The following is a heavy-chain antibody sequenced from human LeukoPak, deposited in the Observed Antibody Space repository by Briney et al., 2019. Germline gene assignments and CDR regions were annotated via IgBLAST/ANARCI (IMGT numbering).Heavy chain of an antibody. CDR1: GYTFTSYD. CDR2: MNPNSGNT. D-gene: IGHD3-3*01. V-gene: IGHV1-8*03. Sequence: ASVKVSCKASGYTFTSYDINWVRQATGQGLEWMGWMNPNSGNTGYAQKFQGRVTITRNTSISTAYMELSSLRSEDTAVYYCARRRFLEWLPQSNDAFDIWGQGTVVTVSS. J-gene: IGHJ3*02. CDR3: ARRRFLEWLPQSNDAFDI.